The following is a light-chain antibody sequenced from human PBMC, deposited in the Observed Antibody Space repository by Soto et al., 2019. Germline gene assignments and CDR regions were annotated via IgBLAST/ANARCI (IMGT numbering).Light chain of an antibody. CDR3: SSYAGSNNLV. V-gene: IGLV2-8*01. Sequence: QSALTQPPSASGSPGQSVTISCTGTSSDVGGYNYVSWYQQHPGKAPKLMISEVSKRPSGVPDRFSGSKSGITASLTVSGLQAEDEADYYCSSYAGSNNLVFGGGTKLTVL. CDR1: SSDVGGYNY. CDR2: EVS. J-gene: IGLJ2*01.